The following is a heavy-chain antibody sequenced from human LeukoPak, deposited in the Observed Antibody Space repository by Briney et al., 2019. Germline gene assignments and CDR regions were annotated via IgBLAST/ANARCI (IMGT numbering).Heavy chain of an antibody. Sequence: GGSLRLSCAASGFTFDDYAMHWVRQAPGKGLEWVSGISWNSGSIGYADSVKGRFTISRDNAKNSLYLQMNSLRAEDTAVYYCARRALSSGYYPQFDYWGQGTLVTVSS. D-gene: IGHD3-22*01. J-gene: IGHJ4*02. V-gene: IGHV3-9*01. CDR2: ISWNSGSI. CDR3: ARRALSSGYYPQFDY. CDR1: GFTFDDYA.